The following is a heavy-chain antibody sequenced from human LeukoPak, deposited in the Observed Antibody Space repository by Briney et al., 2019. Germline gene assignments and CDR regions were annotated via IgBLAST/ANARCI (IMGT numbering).Heavy chain of an antibody. D-gene: IGHD1-20*01. CDR2: ITKSSNYK. Sequence: GGSLRLSCAASGFTFSSCSMNWVRQAPGKGLEWVSSITKSSNYKYYADSVKGRFTVSRDNAENSLYLQMDSLRAEDTAVYFCARDNWSAAPGAFAPWGQGILVTVSS. CDR3: ARDNWSAAPGAFAP. V-gene: IGHV3-21*01. CDR1: GFTFSSCS. J-gene: IGHJ5*02.